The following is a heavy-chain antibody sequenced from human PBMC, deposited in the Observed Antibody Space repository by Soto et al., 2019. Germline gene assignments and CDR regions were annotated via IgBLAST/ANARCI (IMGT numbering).Heavy chain of an antibody. CDR1: GGSFSGYY. Sequence: SETLSLTCAVYGGSFSGYYWSWIRQPPGKGLEWIGEINHSGSTNYNPSLKSRVTISVDTSKNQFSLKLSSVTAADTAVYYCARVRGVAARLVSFDYWGQGTLVTVSS. V-gene: IGHV4-34*01. CDR2: INHSGST. J-gene: IGHJ4*02. CDR3: ARVRGVAARLVSFDY. D-gene: IGHD6-6*01.